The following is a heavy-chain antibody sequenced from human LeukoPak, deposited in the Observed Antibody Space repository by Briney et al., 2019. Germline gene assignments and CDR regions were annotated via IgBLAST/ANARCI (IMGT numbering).Heavy chain of an antibody. CDR3: ARGLGGIKARGIAAAGSRRFVVWFDP. CDR1: GYTLTELS. D-gene: IGHD6-13*01. CDR2: FDPEDGET. J-gene: IGHJ5*02. Sequence: ASVKVSCKVSGYTLTELSMHWVRQAPGKGLEWMGGFDPEDGETIYAQKFQGRVTMTEDTSTDTAYMELSSLRSEDTAVYYCARGLGGIKARGIAAAGSRRFVVWFDPWGQGTLVTVSS. V-gene: IGHV1-24*01.